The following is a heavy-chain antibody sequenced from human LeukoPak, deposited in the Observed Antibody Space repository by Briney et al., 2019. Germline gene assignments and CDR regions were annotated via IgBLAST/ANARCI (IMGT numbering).Heavy chain of an antibody. CDR2: ISSSSSYI. CDR1: GFTFSSYS. Sequence: GGSLRLSCAASGFTFSSYSMNWVRQAPGKGLEWVSSISSSSSYIYYADSVKGRFTISRDNAKNSLYLQMNSLRAEDTAVYYCARVRCSGGSCYSVRFDYWGQGTLVTVSS. V-gene: IGHV3-21*01. CDR3: ARVRCSGGSCYSVRFDY. D-gene: IGHD2-15*01. J-gene: IGHJ4*02.